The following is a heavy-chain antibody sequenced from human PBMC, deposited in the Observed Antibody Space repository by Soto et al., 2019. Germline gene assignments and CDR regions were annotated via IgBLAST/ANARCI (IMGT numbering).Heavy chain of an antibody. V-gene: IGHV1-3*01. CDR1: GYTFSSYA. J-gene: IGHJ4*02. CDR3: ARDTGDGTFDF. Sequence: ASVKVSCKASGYTFSSYAMHWVRQAPGQRLEWMGWINAGYGNTKSSQKFQDRVTISRDTSASTAYMELTSLRSEDTAVHYCARDTGDGTFDFWGQGTLVTVSS. CDR2: INAGYGNT. D-gene: IGHD7-27*01.